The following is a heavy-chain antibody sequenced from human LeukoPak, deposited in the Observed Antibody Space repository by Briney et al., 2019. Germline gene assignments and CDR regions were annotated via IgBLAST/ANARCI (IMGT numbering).Heavy chain of an antibody. J-gene: IGHJ4*02. Sequence: SETLSLTCTVSGDSISSSSYYWGWIRQPPGKGLEWIGSIYYSGSTYYNPSLKSRVIISVDTSKNQFSLKLSSVTAADTAVYYCARQEAAYDYWGQGTLVTVSS. CDR1: GDSISSSSYY. CDR3: ARQEAAYDY. V-gene: IGHV4-39*01. D-gene: IGHD2-15*01. CDR2: IYYSGST.